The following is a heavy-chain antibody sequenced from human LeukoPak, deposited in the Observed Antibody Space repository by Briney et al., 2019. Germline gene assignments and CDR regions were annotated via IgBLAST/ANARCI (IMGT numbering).Heavy chain of an antibody. V-gene: IGHV3-48*03. D-gene: IGHD3-10*01. CDR2: ISSSGRTI. J-gene: IGHJ5*02. CDR1: GFSISSYE. CDR3: ARAGGPEGWFDP. Sequence: GGSLRLSCAASGFSISSYEMNWVRQAPGKGLEWVSYISSSGRTIYYADSVKGRFTISRDNAKNSLYLQLNSLRAEDTAVYYCARAGGPEGWFDPWGQGTLVTVSS.